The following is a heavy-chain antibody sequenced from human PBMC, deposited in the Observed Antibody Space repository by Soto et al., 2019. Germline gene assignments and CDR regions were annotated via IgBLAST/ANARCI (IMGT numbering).Heavy chain of an antibody. Sequence: DSLQVSCTASGYTFTSYGISWVRQAPGQGLEWMGWISAYNGNTNYAQKLQGRVTMTTDTSTSTAYMELRSLRSDDTAVYYCARIGVGGFDYYYYGLDFWCQGPTVTV. J-gene: IGHJ6*02. V-gene: IGHV1-18*01. CDR2: ISAYNGNT. CDR3: ARIGVGGFDYYYYGLDF. D-gene: IGHD3-16*01. CDR1: GYTFTSYG.